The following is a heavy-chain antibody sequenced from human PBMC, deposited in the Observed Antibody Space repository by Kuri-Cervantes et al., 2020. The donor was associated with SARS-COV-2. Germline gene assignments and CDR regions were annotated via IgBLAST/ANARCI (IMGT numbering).Heavy chain of an antibody. CDR2: ISKTTGTI. CDR1: GFIFSNFA. D-gene: IGHD5-24*01. J-gene: IGHJ5*02. V-gene: IGHV3-48*01. CDR3: ARLDGYIEH. Sequence: GESLKISCAASGFIFSNFAMNWVRQAPGKGLDWVAYISKTTGTIYYADSVKRRFTISRDNAKNSLFLQMSSLRAEDTAVYYCARLDGYIEHWGQGTLVTVSS.